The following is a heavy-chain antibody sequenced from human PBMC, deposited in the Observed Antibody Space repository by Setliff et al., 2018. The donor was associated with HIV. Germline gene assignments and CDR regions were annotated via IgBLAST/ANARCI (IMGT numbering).Heavy chain of an antibody. CDR3: ARDEPTGGIDY. CDR2: ITGSGRTI. V-gene: IGHV3-48*03. CDR1: GFTFSTHE. D-gene: IGHD3-16*01. Sequence: LRLSCAASGFTFSTHEMNWVRQAPGKGLEWVSYITGSGRTIYYADSVKGRFTISRDNAKNSLYLQMNSLRAEDTAVYYCARDEPTGGIDYWGQGTLGTSPQ. J-gene: IGHJ4*02.